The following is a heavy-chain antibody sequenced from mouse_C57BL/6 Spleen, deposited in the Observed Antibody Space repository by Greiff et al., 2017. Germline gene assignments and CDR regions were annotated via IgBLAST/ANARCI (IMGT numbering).Heavy chain of an antibody. J-gene: IGHJ2*01. CDR2: IYPGDGDT. Sequence: QVQLQQSGAELVKPGASVKISCKASGYAFSSYWMNWVKQRPGKGLEWIGQIYPGDGDTNYNGKFKGKATLTADKSSSTAYMQLSSLTSEDSAVYFCARSEGDYDAFDYWGQGTTLTVSS. V-gene: IGHV1-80*01. D-gene: IGHD2-4*01. CDR3: ARSEGDYDAFDY. CDR1: GYAFSSYW.